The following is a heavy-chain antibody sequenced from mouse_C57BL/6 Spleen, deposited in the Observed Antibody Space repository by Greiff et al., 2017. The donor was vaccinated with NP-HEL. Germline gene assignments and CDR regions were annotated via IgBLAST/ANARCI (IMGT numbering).Heavy chain of an antibody. Sequence: QVQLQQSGPELVKPGASVKISCKASGYAFSSSWMNWVKQRPGKGLEWIGRIYPGDGDTNYNGKFKGKATLTADKSSSTAYMQLSSLTSEDSAVYFCAREGSVVFGITTVVADYWYFDVWGTGTTVTVSS. V-gene: IGHV1-82*01. CDR2: IYPGDGDT. D-gene: IGHD1-1*01. CDR3: AREGSVVFGITTVVADYWYFDV. J-gene: IGHJ1*03. CDR1: GYAFSSSW.